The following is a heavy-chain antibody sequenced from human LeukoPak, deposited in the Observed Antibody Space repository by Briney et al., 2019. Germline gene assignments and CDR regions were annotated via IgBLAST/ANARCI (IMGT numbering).Heavy chain of an antibody. CDR1: GGSISSSSYY. D-gene: IGHD3-3*01. V-gene: IGHV4-39*01. CDR3: ARQAISITIFGVVIAYFDY. Sequence: PSETLSLTCTVSGGSISSSSYYWGWIRQPPGKGLEWIGSIYYSGSTCYNPSLKSRVTISVDTSKNQFSLKLSSVTAADTAVYYCARQAISITIFGVVIAYFDYWGQGTLVTVSS. J-gene: IGHJ4*02. CDR2: IYYSGST.